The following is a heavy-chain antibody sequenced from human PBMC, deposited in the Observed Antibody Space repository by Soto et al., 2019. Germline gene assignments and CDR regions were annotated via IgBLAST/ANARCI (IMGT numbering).Heavy chain of an antibody. CDR1: GFTFSSYA. D-gene: IGHD3-16*02. CDR3: AKDERVDYDYIWGSYRVSGGYFDY. J-gene: IGHJ4*02. CDR2: ISGSGGST. V-gene: IGHV3-23*01. Sequence: GGSLRLSCAASGFTFSSYAMSWVRQAPGKGLEWVSAISGSGGSTYYADSVKGRFTISRENSKNTLYLQMNSLRAEETAVYDCAKDERVDYDYIWGSYRVSGGYFDYWGQGTLVTVSS.